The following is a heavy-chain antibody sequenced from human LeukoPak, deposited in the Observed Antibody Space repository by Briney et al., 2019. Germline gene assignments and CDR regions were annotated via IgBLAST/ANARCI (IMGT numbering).Heavy chain of an antibody. D-gene: IGHD5-18*01. CDR1: GGSISSYY. CDR2: IYYSGST. V-gene: IGHV4-59*01. CDR3: ASALSTAMVTPYSY. Sequence: SETLSLTCTVSGGSISSYYWSWIRQPPGKGLEWIGYIYYSGSTNYNPSPKSRVTISVDTSKNQFSLKLSSVTAADTAVYYCASALSTAMVTPYSYWGQGTLVTVSS. J-gene: IGHJ4*02.